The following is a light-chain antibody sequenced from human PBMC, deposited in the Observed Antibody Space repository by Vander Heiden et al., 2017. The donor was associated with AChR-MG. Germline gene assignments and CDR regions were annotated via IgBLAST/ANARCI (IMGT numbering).Light chain of an antibody. J-gene: IGKJ4*01. V-gene: IGKV3-20*01. CDR3: QQYSNSLT. Sequence: DIVLTPSPGPLSLSPGERATLSCRASQSVASNFLAWYQQKYGQAPRLLIYRASSRATGIPDRFSGSGSGTDFTLTISRLEPEDFAVYYCQQYSNSLTFGGGTKVEI. CDR1: QSVASNF. CDR2: RAS.